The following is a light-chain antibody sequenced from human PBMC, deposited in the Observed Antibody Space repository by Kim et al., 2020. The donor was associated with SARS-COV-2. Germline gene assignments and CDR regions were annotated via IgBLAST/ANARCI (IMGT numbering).Light chain of an antibody. J-gene: IGLJ2*01. CDR2: DVS. Sequence: QSALTQPASVSGSPGQSITISCTGRSSDVGGYNYVSWYQQHPGKAPKLMIYDVSKRPSGVSNRFSGSKSDNTASLTISGLQAEDEADYYCSSYTSSSTVIFGGGTQLTVL. V-gene: IGLV2-14*01. CDR1: SSDVGGYNY. CDR3: SSYTSSSTVI.